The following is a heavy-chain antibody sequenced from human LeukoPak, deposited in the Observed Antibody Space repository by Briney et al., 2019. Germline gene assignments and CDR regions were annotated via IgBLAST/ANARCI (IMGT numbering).Heavy chain of an antibody. D-gene: IGHD6-19*01. V-gene: IGHV3-7*01. CDR1: GFTFSSYW. CDR2: IKQDGSEK. CDR3: ARVPPTLWLPDAFDI. Sequence: GGSLRLSCAASGFTFSSYWMSWVRQAPGKGLEWVANIKQDGSEKYYVDSVKGRFTISRDNAKNSLYLQMNSLRAEDTAVYYCARVPPTLWLPDAFDIWGQGTMVTVSS. J-gene: IGHJ3*02.